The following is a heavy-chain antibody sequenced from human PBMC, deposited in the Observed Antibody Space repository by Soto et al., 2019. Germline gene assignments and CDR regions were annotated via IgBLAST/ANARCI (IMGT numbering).Heavy chain of an antibody. V-gene: IGHV4-59*01. CDR2: INDSGST. CDR3: ARGGPYSNDGYYYYYMDV. J-gene: IGHJ6*03. D-gene: IGHD4-4*01. Sequence: SETLSLTCTVSGGSIRSYYWSWIRQPPGKGLEWIGYINDSGSTNYNPSLKSRVTISVDTSKNQFSLKLSSVTAADTAVYYCARGGPYSNDGYYYYYMDVWGKGTTVTVSS. CDR1: GGSIRSYY.